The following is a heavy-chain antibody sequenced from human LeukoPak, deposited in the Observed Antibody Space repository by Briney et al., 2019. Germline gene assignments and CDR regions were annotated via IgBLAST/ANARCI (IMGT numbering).Heavy chain of an antibody. CDR1: GGTFSSYA. CDR3: ATELLYCSSTSCYRSGFDY. Sequence: ASVKVPCKASGGTFSSYAISWVRQAPGQGLEWMGGIIPIFGTANYAQKFQGRVTITADESTSTAYKELSSLRSEDTAVYYCATELLYCSSTSCYRSGFDYWGQGTLVTVSS. J-gene: IGHJ4*02. CDR2: IIPIFGTA. D-gene: IGHD2-2*02. V-gene: IGHV1-69*13.